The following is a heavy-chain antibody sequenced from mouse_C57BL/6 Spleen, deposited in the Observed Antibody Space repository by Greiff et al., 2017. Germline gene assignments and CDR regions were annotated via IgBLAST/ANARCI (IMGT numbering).Heavy chain of an antibody. V-gene: IGHV1-15*01. CDR2: IDPETGGT. CDR1: GYTFTDYE. CDR3: TGNFGCDEYFDV. D-gene: IGHD2-2*01. J-gene: IGHJ1*03. Sequence: QVQLQQSGAELVRPGASVTLSCKASGYTFTDYEMHWVKQTPVHGLEWIGAIDPETGGTAYNQKFKGKAILTADKSSSTAYTELRSLTSGDSAVYYCTGNFGCDEYFDVWGTGTTVTVSS.